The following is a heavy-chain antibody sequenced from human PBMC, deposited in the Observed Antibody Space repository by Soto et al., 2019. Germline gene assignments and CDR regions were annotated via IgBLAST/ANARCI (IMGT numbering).Heavy chain of an antibody. D-gene: IGHD7-27*01. Sequence: GGSLRLSCAASGFTFSSYAMSWVRQAPGKGLEWVSAISGSGGSTYYADSVKGRFTISRDNSKNTLYLQMNSLRAEDTAVYYCAKDRHDSNWALRYFDYWGQGTLVTVSS. CDR2: ISGSGGST. CDR3: AKDRHDSNWALRYFDY. V-gene: IGHV3-23*01. J-gene: IGHJ4*02. CDR1: GFTFSSYA.